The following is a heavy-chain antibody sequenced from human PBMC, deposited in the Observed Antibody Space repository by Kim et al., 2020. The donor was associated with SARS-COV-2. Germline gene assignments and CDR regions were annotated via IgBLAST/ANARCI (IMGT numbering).Heavy chain of an antibody. CDR3: ARGGSSWYNWFDP. D-gene: IGHD6-13*01. Sequence: SETLSLTCIVSGGSISSYYWSWIRQPPGKGLEWIGYIYYSGSTNYNPSLKSRVTISVDTSKNQFSLKLSSVTAADTAVYYCARGGSSWYNWFDPWGQGTLVTVSS. CDR1: GGSISSYY. J-gene: IGHJ5*02. V-gene: IGHV4-59*01. CDR2: IYYSGST.